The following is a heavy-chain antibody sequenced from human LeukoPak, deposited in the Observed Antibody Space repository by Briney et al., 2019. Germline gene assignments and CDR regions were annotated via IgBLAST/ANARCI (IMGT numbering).Heavy chain of an antibody. V-gene: IGHV3-30*18. J-gene: IGHJ4*02. Sequence: PGGSLRLSCAASGFTFSSYGMHWVRQAPGKGLEWVAVISYDGSNKYYADSVKGRFTISRDNSKNTLYLQMNSLRAEDTGVYYCAKALSSGSRRAYWGQGTLVTVSS. CDR2: ISYDGSNK. CDR3: AKALSSGSRRAY. D-gene: IGHD6-19*01. CDR1: GFTFSSYG.